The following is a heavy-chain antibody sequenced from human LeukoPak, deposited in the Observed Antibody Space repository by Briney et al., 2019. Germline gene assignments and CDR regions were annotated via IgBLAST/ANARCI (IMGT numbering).Heavy chain of an antibody. J-gene: IGHJ4*02. CDR1: GFTFSSYS. Sequence: GGSLRLSCAASGFTFSSYSMNWVRQAPGKGLEWVSSISNSSSYIYYADSVKGRFTISRDNAKNSLYLQMNSLRAEDTAVYYCARDFGFAFWGQGTLVTVSS. D-gene: IGHD3-16*01. CDR2: ISNSSSYI. CDR3: ARDFGFAF. V-gene: IGHV3-21*01.